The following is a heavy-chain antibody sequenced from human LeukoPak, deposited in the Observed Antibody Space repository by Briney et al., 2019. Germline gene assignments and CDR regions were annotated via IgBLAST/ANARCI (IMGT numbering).Heavy chain of an antibody. CDR1: GYSFTSYW. CDR2: IDPSDSYT. D-gene: IGHD2-2*01. Sequence: GESLKISCKGSGYSFTSYWISWVRQMPGKGLEWMGKIDPSDSYTNYSPSFQGHVTISADKSISTAYLQWSSLKASDTAMYYCAGSACSSTSCYVFFDYWGQGTLVTVSS. V-gene: IGHV5-10-1*01. J-gene: IGHJ4*02. CDR3: AGSACSSTSCYVFFDY.